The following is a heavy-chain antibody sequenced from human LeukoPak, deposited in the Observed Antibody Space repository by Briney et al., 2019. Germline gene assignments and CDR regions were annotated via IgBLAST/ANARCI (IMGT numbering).Heavy chain of an antibody. Sequence: GASLSPSSVAAEFIVNSNSLNWVRPPAGKGLEWVSILFSGGSALYAHTVKGRVTISRDNSKNTLYLQMNSLRAEDTAVYYCARFHRGWYFDYWGQGTLVTVSS. CDR3: ARFHRGWYFDY. CDR2: LFSGGSA. CDR1: EFIVNSNS. J-gene: IGHJ4*02. V-gene: IGHV3-53*01.